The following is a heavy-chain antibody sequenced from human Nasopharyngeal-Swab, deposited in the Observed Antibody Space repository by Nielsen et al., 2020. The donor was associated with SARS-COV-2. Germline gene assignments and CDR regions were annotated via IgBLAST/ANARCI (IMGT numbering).Heavy chain of an antibody. J-gene: IGHJ4*02. CDR3: ASGKGYYYGSGTFDY. CDR1: GFTFDDYA. Sequence: GESLKISCAASGFTFDDYAMNWVRQAPGKGLEWVSYISSSGSTIYYADSVKGRFTISRDNAKNSLYLQMNSLRAEDTAVYYCASGKGYYYGSGTFDYWGQGTLVTVSS. V-gene: IGHV3-48*03. D-gene: IGHD3-10*01. CDR2: ISSSGSTI.